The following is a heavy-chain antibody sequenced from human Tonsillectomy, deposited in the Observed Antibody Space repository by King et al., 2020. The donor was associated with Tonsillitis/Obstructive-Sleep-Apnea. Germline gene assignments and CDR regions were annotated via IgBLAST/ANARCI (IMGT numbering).Heavy chain of an antibody. CDR2: IWYDGSNK. Sequence: VQLVESGGGVVQPGRSLSVSCAASGFTFSTYGMHWVRQAPGKGLEWVAVIWYDGSNKYYADSVNGRFTISRDNSKNTLYLQMHSLRAEGTAVYYCVRARGVNFDYWGQGTLVTVSS. CDR1: GFTFSTYG. CDR3: VRARGVNFDY. V-gene: IGHV3-33*01. D-gene: IGHD3-3*01. J-gene: IGHJ4*02.